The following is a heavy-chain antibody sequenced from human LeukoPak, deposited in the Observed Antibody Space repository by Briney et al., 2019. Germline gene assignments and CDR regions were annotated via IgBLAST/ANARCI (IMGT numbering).Heavy chain of an antibody. CDR2: IYTSGST. CDR1: GGSISSGSYY. CDR3: ARASVSSGYYYVNYFDY. D-gene: IGHD3-22*01. V-gene: IGHV4-61*02. Sequence: SETLSLTCTVSGGSISSGSYYWSWIRQPAGKGLEWIGRIYTSGSTNYNPSLKSRVTISVDTSKNQFSLKLSSVTAADTAVYYCARASVSSGYYYVNYFDYWGQGTLVTVSS. J-gene: IGHJ4*02.